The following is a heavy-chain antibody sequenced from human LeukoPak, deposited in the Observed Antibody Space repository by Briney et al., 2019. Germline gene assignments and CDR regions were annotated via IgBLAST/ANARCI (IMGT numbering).Heavy chain of an antibody. V-gene: IGHV3-7*01. CDR1: GFTFSTYA. CDR2: KKQDGSEK. Sequence: GGSLRLSCAASGFTFSTYAMSWVRQAPGKGLEWVANKKQDGSEKYYVDSVKGRFTISRDNAKNSLYLQMNSLRAEDTAVYYCARENKVVVVITDDPYYFDYWGQGTLVTVSS. J-gene: IGHJ4*02. CDR3: ARENKVVVVITDDPYYFDY. D-gene: IGHD3-22*01.